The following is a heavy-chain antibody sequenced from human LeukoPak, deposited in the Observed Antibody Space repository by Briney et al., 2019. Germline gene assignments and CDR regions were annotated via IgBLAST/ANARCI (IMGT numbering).Heavy chain of an antibody. Sequence: PSETLSLTCTVSGGSISSYYWSWIRQPPGKGLEWIGYIYYSGSTNYNPSLKSRVTMSVDTSKNQFSLKLSSVTAADTAVYYCARGVLAARLNYWGQGTLVTVSS. CDR2: IYYSGST. V-gene: IGHV4-59*01. CDR3: ARGVLAARLNY. J-gene: IGHJ4*02. CDR1: GGSISSYY. D-gene: IGHD6-6*01.